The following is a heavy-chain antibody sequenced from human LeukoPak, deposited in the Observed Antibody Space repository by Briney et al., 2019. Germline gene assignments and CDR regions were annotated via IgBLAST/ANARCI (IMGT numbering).Heavy chain of an antibody. CDR3: ARTRSQAISAQYFDY. CDR2: FYYSGST. J-gene: IGHJ4*02. D-gene: IGHD2-2*02. Sequence: NPSETLSLTCTVSGGFVSSYSWSWIRQPPGKGLEWIGYFYYSGSTNYNPSLKSRVTMSVDTSKSQFSLNLTSVTAAHTAVYYCARTRSQAISAQYFDYWGQGTLVTVSS. CDR1: GGFVSSYS. V-gene: IGHV4-59*08.